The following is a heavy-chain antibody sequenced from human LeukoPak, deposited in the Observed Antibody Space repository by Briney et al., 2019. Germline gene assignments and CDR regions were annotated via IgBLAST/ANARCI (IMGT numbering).Heavy chain of an antibody. CDR3: SREQYTFDGSGWFGMDV. Sequence: PSETLSLTCSVSGGSLSTYYWTWTRQPPGKGLEWIGYIHQSGSTEFNPSLKSRVTMSLDTSRNQFSLKMTTVTAADTAVYYCSREQYTFDGSGWFGMDVWGQGTTVTASS. CDR2: IHQSGST. J-gene: IGHJ6*02. D-gene: IGHD6-19*01. V-gene: IGHV4-59*12. CDR1: GGSLSTYY.